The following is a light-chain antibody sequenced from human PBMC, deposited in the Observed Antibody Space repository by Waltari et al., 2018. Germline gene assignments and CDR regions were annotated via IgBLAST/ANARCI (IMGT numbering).Light chain of an antibody. CDR1: QHISTS. Sequence: DIQMTQSPPSLSASVGDRVTITCRATQHISTSLHLYQQKPGKAPNLLIYGASSLERGVPSRFSGSGSGTDFTLTISSLHPEDFATYYCQQSYTTPFTFGPGTKVDLK. J-gene: IGKJ3*01. CDR2: GAS. CDR3: QQSYTTPFT. V-gene: IGKV1-39*01.